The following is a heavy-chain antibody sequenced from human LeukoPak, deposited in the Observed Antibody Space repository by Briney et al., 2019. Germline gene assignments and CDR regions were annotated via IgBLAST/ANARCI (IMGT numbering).Heavy chain of an antibody. CDR2: INPSGGST. J-gene: IGHJ4*02. D-gene: IGHD3-3*01. CDR1: GYTFTSYY. Sequence: ASVKVSCKASGYTFTSYYMHWVRQAPGQELEWMGIINPSGGSTSYAQKFQGRVTMTRDMSTSTVYMELSSLRSEDTAVYYCAREQEWLSLDYWGQGTLVTVSS. CDR3: AREQEWLSLDY. V-gene: IGHV1-46*01.